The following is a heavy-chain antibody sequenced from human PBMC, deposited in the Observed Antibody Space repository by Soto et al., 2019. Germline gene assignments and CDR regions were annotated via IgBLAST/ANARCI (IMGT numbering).Heavy chain of an antibody. V-gene: IGHV1-58*01. CDR2: IVVGSGNT. CDR3: AAGIISSDYYYYGMDV. J-gene: IGHJ6*02. CDR1: GFTFTSSA. D-gene: IGHD6-6*01. Sequence: SVKVSCKASGFTFTSSAVQWVRQARGQRLEWIGWIVVGSGNTNYAQKFQERVTITRDMSTSTAYMELSSLRSEDTAVYYCAAGIISSDYYYYGMDVWGQGTTVTVSS.